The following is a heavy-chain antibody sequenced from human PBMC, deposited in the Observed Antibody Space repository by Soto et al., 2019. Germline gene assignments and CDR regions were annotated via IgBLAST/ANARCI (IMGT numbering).Heavy chain of an antibody. Sequence: EVQLLESGGGLVQPGGSLRLSCAASGFTFSNYAMSWLRQPPGKGLEWVSAISGSGDRTYYADSVKGRFTISRDNSKNTLYRQMNSLRAEDSAVYYCVKERSGHRYADSWGQGTLVTVSS. V-gene: IGHV3-23*01. CDR1: GFTFSNYA. D-gene: IGHD5-18*01. CDR2: ISGSGDRT. CDR3: VKERSGHRYADS. J-gene: IGHJ4*02.